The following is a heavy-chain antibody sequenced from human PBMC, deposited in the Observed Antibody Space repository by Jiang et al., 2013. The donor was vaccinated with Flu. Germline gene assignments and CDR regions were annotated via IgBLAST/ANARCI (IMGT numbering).Heavy chain of an antibody. V-gene: IGHV5-51*01. CDR3: ATARSRGKYNYGSPYDY. D-gene: IGHD5-18*01. CDR1: GYSFTSYW. J-gene: IGHJ4*02. CDR2: IYPGDSDT. Sequence: GAEVKKPGESLKISCKGSGYSFTSYWIGWVRQMPGKGLEWMGIIYPGDSDTRYSPSFQGQVTISADKSISTAYLQWSSLKASDTAMYYCATARSRGKYNYGSPYDYWGQGTLVTVSS.